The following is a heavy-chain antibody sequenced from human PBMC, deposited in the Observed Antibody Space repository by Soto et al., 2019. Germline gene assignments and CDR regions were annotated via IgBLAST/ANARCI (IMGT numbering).Heavy chain of an antibody. D-gene: IGHD3-10*01. Sequence: GGSLRLSCAASGFTFSSYSMNWVRQAPGKGLEWVSSISSSSSYIYYADSVKGRFTISRDNAKNSLYLQRNSLRAEDTAVYYCARSTNHEVRAFDIWGQGTMVTVSS. V-gene: IGHV3-21*01. J-gene: IGHJ3*02. CDR2: ISSSSSYI. CDR3: ARSTNHEVRAFDI. CDR1: GFTFSSYS.